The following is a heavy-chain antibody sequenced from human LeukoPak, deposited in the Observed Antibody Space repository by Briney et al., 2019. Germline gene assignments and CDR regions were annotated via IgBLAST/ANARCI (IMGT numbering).Heavy chain of an antibody. Sequence: ASVKVSCKASGYTFTSYGISWVRQAPGQGLEWMGWISAYNGNTNYAQKLQGRVTTTTDTSTSTAYMELRSLRSDDTAVYYCAQGELRLHAFDIWGQGTMVTVSS. J-gene: IGHJ3*02. CDR2: ISAYNGNT. CDR1: GYTFTSYG. V-gene: IGHV1-18*01. D-gene: IGHD1-26*01. CDR3: AQGELRLHAFDI.